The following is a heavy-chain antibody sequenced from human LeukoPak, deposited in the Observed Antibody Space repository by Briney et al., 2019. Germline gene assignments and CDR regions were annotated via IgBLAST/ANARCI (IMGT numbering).Heavy chain of an antibody. CDR3: ARDGSGYYGSGSYYYYMDV. V-gene: IGHV4-4*02. Sequence: SETLSLTCAVSGGSISSSYWWSWVRQPPGKGLEWIGEVYHSGSTNYSPSLKSRVTMSVDTSKNQFSLKLSSVTAADTAVYYCARDGSGYYGSGSYYYYMDVWGKGTTVTISS. CDR2: VYHSGST. D-gene: IGHD3-10*01. J-gene: IGHJ6*03. CDR1: GGSISSSYW.